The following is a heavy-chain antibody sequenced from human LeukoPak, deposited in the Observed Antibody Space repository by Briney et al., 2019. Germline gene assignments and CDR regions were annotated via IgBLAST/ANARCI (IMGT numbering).Heavy chain of an antibody. Sequence: PGGSLRLSCAASGFTFSNYWMHWVRQAPGKGLVSVARINSDGSSTHYADSVQGRFTISRDNARDTLYLQMNSLRAEDTAVYYCASVKVVTDYWGQGTLVTVSS. CDR3: ASVKVVTDY. CDR1: GFTFSNYW. V-gene: IGHV3-74*01. CDR2: INSDGSST. D-gene: IGHD4-23*01. J-gene: IGHJ4*02.